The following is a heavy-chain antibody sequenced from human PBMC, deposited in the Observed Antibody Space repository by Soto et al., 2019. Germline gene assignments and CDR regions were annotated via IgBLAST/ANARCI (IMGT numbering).Heavy chain of an antibody. D-gene: IGHD5-18*01. CDR1: GFTVSSNY. CDR2: IYSGGST. CDR3: ARVPDTAYYYMDV. Sequence: GGSLRLSCAASGFTVSSNYMSWVRQAPGKGLEWVSVIYSGGSTYYADSVKGRFTISRHNSKNTLYLQMNSLRAEDTAVYYCARVPDTAYYYMDVWGKGTTVTVSS. J-gene: IGHJ6*03. V-gene: IGHV3-53*04.